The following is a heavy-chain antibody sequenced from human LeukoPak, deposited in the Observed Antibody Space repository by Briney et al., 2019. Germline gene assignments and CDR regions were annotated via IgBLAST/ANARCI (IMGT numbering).Heavy chain of an antibody. V-gene: IGHV3-30*04. Sequence: GRSLRLSCAASGFTFSSYAMHWVRQAPGKGLEWVAVISYDGSNKYYADSVKGRFTISRDNSKNTLYLQMNSLRAEDTAVYYCARASSPLQWELLDYWGQGTLVTVSS. D-gene: IGHD1-26*01. CDR1: GFTFSSYA. CDR3: ARASSPLQWELLDY. CDR2: ISYDGSNK. J-gene: IGHJ4*02.